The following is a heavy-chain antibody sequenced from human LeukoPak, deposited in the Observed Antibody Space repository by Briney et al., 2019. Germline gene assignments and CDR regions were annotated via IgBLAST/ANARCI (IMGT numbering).Heavy chain of an antibody. CDR2: IYYSGST. CDR3: ASNRGVVTAYDI. Sequence: PSATLSLTCTVSGGSIATNYWNWIRQPPGKGLEWLGYIYYSGSTSYNPSLKSRVTMSVDTSKNLFSLKLTSVTAADTAVYYCASNRGVVTAYDIWGQGTMVTVSS. CDR1: GGSIATNY. V-gene: IGHV4-59*01. J-gene: IGHJ3*02. D-gene: IGHD2-21*02.